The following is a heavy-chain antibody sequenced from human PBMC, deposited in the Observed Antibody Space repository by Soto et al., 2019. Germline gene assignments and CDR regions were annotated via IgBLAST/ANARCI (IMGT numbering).Heavy chain of an antibody. CDR1: GYTFTSYA. J-gene: IGHJ6*02. Sequence: QVQLVQSGAEVKKPGASVKVSCKASGYTFTSYAMHWVRQAPGQRLEWMGWINAGNGNTKYSQKFQGRVTITRDTSAITAYMELSSLRSEDTAVYYCARTVTRYVDIVATSYYGMDVWGQGTTVTVSS. CDR3: ARTVTRYVDIVATSYYGMDV. CDR2: INAGNGNT. V-gene: IGHV1-3*01. D-gene: IGHD5-12*01.